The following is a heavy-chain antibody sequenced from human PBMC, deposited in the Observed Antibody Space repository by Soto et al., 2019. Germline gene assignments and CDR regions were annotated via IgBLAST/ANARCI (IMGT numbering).Heavy chain of an antibody. J-gene: IGHJ4*02. Sequence: QVQLQESGPGLVKPSETLSLTCAVSGGSISGYYWSWIRQSPGKGLEWIGYIHHSGSTYYNPSLKGRVTMSVETSRKQFAMRLSSVTAADTAVYFCARRADWFDYWGQGTLVTVSS. CDR1: GGSISGYY. D-gene: IGHD2-21*01. V-gene: IGHV4-59*08. CDR2: IHHSGST. CDR3: ARRADWFDY.